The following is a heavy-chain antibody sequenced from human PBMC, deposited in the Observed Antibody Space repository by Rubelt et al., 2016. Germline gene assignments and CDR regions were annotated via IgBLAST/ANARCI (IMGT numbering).Heavy chain of an antibody. Sequence: VQLVESGGGVVQPGGSLRLSCAASGFTFSYDVSWVRPAPGKGLAWVSGTSGRGTYTYYAESVKGRFTISRDNSKNPLFVKMNRLRAGGTGVYYGAKDLDFDSSGRNHFDCWGPGTLVTVSS. D-gene: IGHD3-22*01. CDR3: AKDLDFDSSGRNHFDC. CDR1: GFTFSYD. V-gene: IGHV3-23*04. CDR2: TSGRGTYT. J-gene: IGHJ4*02.